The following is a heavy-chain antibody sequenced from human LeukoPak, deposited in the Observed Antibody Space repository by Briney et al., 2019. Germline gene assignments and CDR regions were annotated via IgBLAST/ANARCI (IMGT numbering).Heavy chain of an antibody. D-gene: IGHD6-6*01. CDR2: INPNSGGT. V-gene: IGHV1-2*02. CDR3: AKVAARTIPGRWFDP. J-gene: IGHJ5*02. CDR1: GYTFTGYY. Sequence: ASVKVSCKASGYTFTGYYMHWVRQAPGQGLDWMGWINPNSGGTNYAQKFQGRVTMTRDTSISTAYIELSRLRSDDTAVYYCAKVAARTIPGRWFDPWRQGTLVTVST.